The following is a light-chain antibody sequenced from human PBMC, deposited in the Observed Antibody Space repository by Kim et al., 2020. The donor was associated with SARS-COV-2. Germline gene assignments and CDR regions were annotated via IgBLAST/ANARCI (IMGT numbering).Light chain of an antibody. CDR1: SSDVGAHDY. Sequence: GQSITFSCTGTSSDVGAHDYVSWFQQYPGKVPKLLIYDVSTRPSRVSNRFSGSKSGNTASLTISGVQTEDEADYYCSSYTTSNSLVFGGGTQLTVL. CDR2: DVS. CDR3: SSYTTSNSLV. J-gene: IGLJ2*01. V-gene: IGLV2-14*03.